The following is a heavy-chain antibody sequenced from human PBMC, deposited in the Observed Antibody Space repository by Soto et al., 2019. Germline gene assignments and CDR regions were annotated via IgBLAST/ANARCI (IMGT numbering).Heavy chain of an antibody. D-gene: IGHD3-3*01. Sequence: QVQLQESGPGLVKPSQTLSLTCTVSGGSISSGGFYWSWIRQHPGKGLEVIVYIFSIGGTYYNPSLKSRVSISVDTSKNQFSLRLRSVTAADTALYYCARLWTGFYTDRPTSFDYWGPGPLVTVSS. CDR2: IFSIGGT. V-gene: IGHV4-31*03. CDR3: ARLWTGFYTDRPTSFDY. J-gene: IGHJ4*02. CDR1: GGSISSGGFY.